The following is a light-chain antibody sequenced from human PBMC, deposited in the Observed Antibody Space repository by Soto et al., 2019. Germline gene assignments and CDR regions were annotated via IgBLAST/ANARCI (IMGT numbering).Light chain of an antibody. CDR1: QSVTSTH. CDR3: QQRSNWPPWT. J-gene: IGKJ1*01. Sequence: VLTQSPATLSVSPGERDTLSCRASQSVTSTHLAWYQQKPGQAPRLLIYDASNRATGIPARFSGSGSGTDFTLTISSLEPEDFAVYYCQQRSNWPPWTFGQGTKVDIK. V-gene: IGKV3-11*01. CDR2: DAS.